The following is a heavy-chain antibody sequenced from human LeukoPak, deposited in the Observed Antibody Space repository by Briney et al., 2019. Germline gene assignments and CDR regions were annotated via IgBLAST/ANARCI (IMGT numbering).Heavy chain of an antibody. J-gene: IGHJ3*02. Sequence: GGSLRLSCAASGFTFSSYGMHWVRQAPGKGLEWVAVISYDGSNKYYADSVKGRFTISRDNSKNTLYLQMHSLRAEDTAVYYCARIQSDYAFDIWGQGTMVTASS. CDR1: GFTFSSYG. D-gene: IGHD5-18*01. V-gene: IGHV3-30*03. CDR3: ARIQSDYAFDI. CDR2: ISYDGSNK.